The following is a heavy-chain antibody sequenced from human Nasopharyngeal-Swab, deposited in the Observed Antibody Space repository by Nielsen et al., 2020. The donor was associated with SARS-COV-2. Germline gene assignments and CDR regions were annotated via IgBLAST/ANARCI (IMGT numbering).Heavy chain of an antibody. CDR1: GGSIKSYY. V-gene: IGHV4-59*01. Sequence: GSLRLFCTVSGGSIKSYYWSWVRQPPGKGLEWIGNFFYSGTPNYNPSLKSRVTISVDAPRNQFSLRLNSVTSADTAMYYCARDSSGWHYWGQGTLVTVSS. CDR2: FFYSGTP. D-gene: IGHD6-19*01. CDR3: ARDSSGWHY. J-gene: IGHJ4*02.